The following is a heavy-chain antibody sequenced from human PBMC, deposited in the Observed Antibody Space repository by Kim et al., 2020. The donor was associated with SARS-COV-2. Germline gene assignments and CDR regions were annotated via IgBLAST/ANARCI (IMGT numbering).Heavy chain of an antibody. D-gene: IGHD6-13*01. Sequence: SETLSLTCAVSGGSISSSNWWNWVRQPPGKGLEWIGEIYHSGSTNYNPSLKSRVTISVDKSKNQFSLKLSSVTAADTAVYYCARDLSNQLVRFDPWGQGTLVTVSS. J-gene: IGHJ5*02. CDR2: IYHSGST. CDR1: GGSISSSNW. V-gene: IGHV4-4*02. CDR3: ARDLSNQLVRFDP.